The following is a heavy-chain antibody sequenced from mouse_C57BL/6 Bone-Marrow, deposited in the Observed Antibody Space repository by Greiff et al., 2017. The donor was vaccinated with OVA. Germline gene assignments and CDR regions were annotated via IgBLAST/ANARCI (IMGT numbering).Heavy chain of an antibody. CDR1: GFTFSNYW. CDR2: LRLNSATYAT. V-gene: IGHV6-3*01. D-gene: IGHD2-4*01. Sequence: EVKVVESGGGLVQPGGSMKLSCVASGFTFSNYWMNWVRQSPEKGLECVAQLRLNSATYATHYAESVNGRFTISRDDSKSSVYLQMNNLRAEDTGIYYCTNFYYDYDYWYFDVWGTGTTVTVSS. CDR3: TNFYYDYDYWYFDV. J-gene: IGHJ1*03.